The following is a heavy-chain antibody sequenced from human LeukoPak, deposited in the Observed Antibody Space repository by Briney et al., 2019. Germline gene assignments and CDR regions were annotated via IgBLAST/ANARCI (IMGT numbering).Heavy chain of an antibody. Sequence: GGSLRLSCAASGSYWMRWVRQAPGKGLVWVSHINSDGSWTSYADSVKGRFTISKDNAKNTVYLQMNNLRAEDTAVYYCVSFYETYWGRGTLVTVSS. CDR3: VSFYETY. V-gene: IGHV3-74*01. J-gene: IGHJ4*02. D-gene: IGHD2/OR15-2a*01. CDR1: GSYW. CDR2: INSDGSWT.